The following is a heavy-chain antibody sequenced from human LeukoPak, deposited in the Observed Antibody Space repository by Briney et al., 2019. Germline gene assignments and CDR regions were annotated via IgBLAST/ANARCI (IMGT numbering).Heavy chain of an antibody. V-gene: IGHV3-21*01. D-gene: IGHD2-15*01. J-gene: IGHJ5*01. CDR3: AREGLTSVIAFDS. CDR2: ISGTSKYI. Sequence: GGSLRLSCAASGFTFSYYTMHWVRQAPGKGLEWVSAISGTSKYIYYEDSLKGRFTVSRDNADNSLSLHIASLRGDDTAVYYCAREGLTSVIAFDSWGQGTLVTVSS. CDR1: GFTFSYYT.